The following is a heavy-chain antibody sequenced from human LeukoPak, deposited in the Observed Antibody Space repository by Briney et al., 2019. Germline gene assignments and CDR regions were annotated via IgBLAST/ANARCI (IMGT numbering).Heavy chain of an antibody. Sequence: ASVKVSCKASGYTFTNFDINWVRQAPGQGLEWMGWMNPNSGNIGYAQKFQGRVTMTRNTSISTAYMELSSLRSEDTAVYYCARGFSSGSYYNWGQGTLVTVSS. D-gene: IGHD3-10*01. J-gene: IGHJ4*02. CDR3: ARGFSSGSYYN. CDR1: GYTFTNFD. V-gene: IGHV1-8*01. CDR2: MNPNSGNI.